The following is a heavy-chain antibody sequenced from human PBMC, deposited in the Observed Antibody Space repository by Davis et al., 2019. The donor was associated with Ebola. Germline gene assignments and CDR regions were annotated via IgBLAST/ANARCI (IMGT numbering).Heavy chain of an antibody. V-gene: IGHV1-69*13. CDR3: ARPRGSYGDYNYYYYGMDV. Sequence: SVTVSCKASGGTFSSYAISWVRQAPGQGLEWMGGIIPIFGTANYAQKFQGRVTITADESTSTAYMELSSLRSEDTAVYYCARPRGSYGDYNYYYYGMDVWGQGTTVTVSS. CDR1: GGTFSSYA. J-gene: IGHJ6*02. CDR2: IIPIFGTA. D-gene: IGHD4-17*01.